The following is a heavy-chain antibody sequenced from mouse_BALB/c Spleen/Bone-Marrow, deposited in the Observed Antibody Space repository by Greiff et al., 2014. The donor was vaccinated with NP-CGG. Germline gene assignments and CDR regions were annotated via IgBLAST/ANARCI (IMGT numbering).Heavy chain of an antibody. J-gene: IGHJ4*01. Sequence: VQLQQSGAELVRPGVSVKISCKGSGYTFTDYAVHWVKQSHTKSLEWIGLISSYYGDATYNQKFKGKSTMTVDKSSSTAFLELARLTSEDSAIYYCARSGKVRNAMDYWGQGPSVTVSS. V-gene: IGHV1-67*01. CDR2: ISSYYGDA. D-gene: IGHD2-14*01. CDR3: ARSGKVRNAMDY. CDR1: GYTFTDYA.